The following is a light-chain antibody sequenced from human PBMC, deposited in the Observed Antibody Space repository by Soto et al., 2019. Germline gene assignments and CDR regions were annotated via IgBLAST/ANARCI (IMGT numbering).Light chain of an antibody. CDR3: QQYNSYPWA. CDR2: DAS. J-gene: IGKJ1*01. V-gene: IGKV1-5*01. CDR1: QSISSW. Sequence: DIQMTQSPSTLSASVGDRVTITCRASQSISSWLAWYQQKPGKAPKLLIYDASSLESGVPSRFSGSGSGTEFTLTISSLQPYDFATCYCQQYNSYPWAFDQGTKVEIK.